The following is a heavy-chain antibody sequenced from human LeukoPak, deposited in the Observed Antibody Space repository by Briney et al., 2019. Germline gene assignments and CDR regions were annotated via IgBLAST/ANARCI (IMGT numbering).Heavy chain of an antibody. V-gene: IGHV3-72*01. D-gene: IGHD3-22*01. CDR3: ARSFFYYDSSGFDY. CDR1: GFTFSDHY. J-gene: IGHJ4*02. CDR2: TRNKANSYTT. Sequence: PGGSLRLSCAASGFTFSDHYMDWVRQAPGKGLEWVGRTRNKANSYTTEYAASVKGRFTISRDDSKNSLYLQMNSLKTEDTAVYYCARSFFYYDSSGFDYWGQGTLVTVSS.